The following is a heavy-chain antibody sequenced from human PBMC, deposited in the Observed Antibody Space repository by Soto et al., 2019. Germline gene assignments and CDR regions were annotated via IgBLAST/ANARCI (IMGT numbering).Heavy chain of an antibody. CDR1: GYTLTEFS. J-gene: IGHJ4*02. Sequence: GSLLKLSCKVSGYTLTEFSMHWVRLDPGKGLEWMGGFDPEDGETIYAQKFQGRVTMAEDTSTDTAYMELSSLRSEDTAVYYCATGRSGYSSGWYYDYWGQGTLVTVSS. V-gene: IGHV1-24*01. D-gene: IGHD6-19*01. CDR2: FDPEDGET. CDR3: ATGRSGYSSGWYYDY.